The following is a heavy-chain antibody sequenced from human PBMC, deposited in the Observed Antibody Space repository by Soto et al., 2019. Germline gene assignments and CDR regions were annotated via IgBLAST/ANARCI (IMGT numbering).Heavy chain of an antibody. CDR1: GYTFTGYY. D-gene: IGHD6-6*01. CDR2: INPNSGGT. J-gene: IGHJ6*02. V-gene: IGHV1-2*02. Sequence: ASVKVSCKASGYTFTGYYMHCVRQAPGQGLEWMGWINPNSGGTNYAQKFQGRVTMTRDTSISTAYMELSRLRSDDTAVYYCARDTPFNPEYPYYYGMDVWGQGTTVTVSS. CDR3: ARDTPFNPEYPYYYGMDV.